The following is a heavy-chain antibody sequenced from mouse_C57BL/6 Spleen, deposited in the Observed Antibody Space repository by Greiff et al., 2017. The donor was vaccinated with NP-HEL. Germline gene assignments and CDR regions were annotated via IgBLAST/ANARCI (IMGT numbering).Heavy chain of an antibody. J-gene: IGHJ4*01. V-gene: IGHV1-52*01. CDR1: GYTFTSYW. CDR2: IDPSDSET. Sequence: VQLQQPGAELVRPGSSVKLSCKASGYTFTSYWMHWVKQRPIQGLEWIGNIDPSDSETHYNQKFKDKATLTVDKSSSTAYMQLSSLTSEDSAVYYCTRHSNYGAMDYWGQGTSVTVSS. CDR3: TRHSNYGAMDY. D-gene: IGHD2-5*01.